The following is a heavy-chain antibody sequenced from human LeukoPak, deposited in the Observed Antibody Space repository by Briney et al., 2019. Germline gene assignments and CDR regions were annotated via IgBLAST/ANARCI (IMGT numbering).Heavy chain of an antibody. CDR2: IYYSGST. Sequence: SETLSLTCTVSGGSISSYYWSWIRQPPGKGLEWIGYIYYSGSTNYNPSLKSRVTISVDTSKNQFSLKLSSVTAADTAVYYCGRSLGHYYDFWSGYYYPDWGQGTLVTVSS. CDR1: GGSISSYY. CDR3: GRSLGHYYDFWSGYYYPD. D-gene: IGHD3-3*01. V-gene: IGHV4-59*08. J-gene: IGHJ4*02.